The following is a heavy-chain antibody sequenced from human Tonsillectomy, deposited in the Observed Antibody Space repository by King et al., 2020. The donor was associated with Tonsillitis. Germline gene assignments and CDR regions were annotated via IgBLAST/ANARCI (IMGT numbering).Heavy chain of an antibody. D-gene: IGHD3-22*01. J-gene: IGHJ4*02. CDR2: ISYDGSSK. Sequence: VQLVESGGGVVQPGRSLRLSCAASGFTFNNYAMHWVRQAPGKGLEWVAVISYDGSSKYYADSVKGRFTISRDNSKSTLYLQMNSLRPEDTAVYYCAREDYYHSSGYWTYWGQGTLVTVSS. CDR3: AREDYYHSSGYWTY. V-gene: IGHV3-30-3*01. CDR1: GFTFNNYA.